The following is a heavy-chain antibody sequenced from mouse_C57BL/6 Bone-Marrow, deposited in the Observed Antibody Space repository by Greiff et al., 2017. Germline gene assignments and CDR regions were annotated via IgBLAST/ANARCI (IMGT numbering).Heavy chain of an antibody. CDR1: GYTFTSYW. Sequence: QVQLQQPGAELVKPGASVKLSCKASGYTFTSYWMHWVKQRPGQGLEWIGMIHPNSGSTNYTAKFKSKATLTADTSSSTAYMQLSSLTSEDSAVDYCARGALGSTMITTSFDYWGQGTTLTVSS. CDR3: ARGALGSTMITTSFDY. D-gene: IGHD2-4*01. V-gene: IGHV1-64*01. CDR2: IHPNSGST. J-gene: IGHJ2*01.